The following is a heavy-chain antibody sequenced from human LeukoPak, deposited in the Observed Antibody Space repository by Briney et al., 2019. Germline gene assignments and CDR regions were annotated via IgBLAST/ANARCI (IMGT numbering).Heavy chain of an antibody. CDR3: ARGLLHYDILTGYMLDY. D-gene: IGHD3-9*01. V-gene: IGHV1-8*02. J-gene: IGHJ4*02. CDR1: GYTFTGYY. Sequence: ASVKVSCKASGYTFTGYYMHWVRQAPGQGLEWMGWINPNSGNTGYAQKFQGRVTMTRNTSISTAYMELSSLRSEDTAVYYCARGLLHYDILTGYMLDYWGQGTLVTVSS. CDR2: INPNSGNT.